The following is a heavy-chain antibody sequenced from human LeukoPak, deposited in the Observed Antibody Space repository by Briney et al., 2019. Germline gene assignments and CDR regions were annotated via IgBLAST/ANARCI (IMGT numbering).Heavy chain of an antibody. Sequence: ASVKVSCKASGYTFTGYYMHWVRQAPGQGLEWMGWINPNSGGTNYAQKFQGRVTMTRDTSISTAYMELSRLRSDDTAVYYCATVETHIDCNLGVWFDPWGQGTLVTVSS. CDR1: GYTFTGYY. D-gene: IGHD1-26*01. J-gene: IGHJ5*02. V-gene: IGHV1-2*02. CDR3: ATVETHIDCNLGVWFDP. CDR2: INPNSGGT.